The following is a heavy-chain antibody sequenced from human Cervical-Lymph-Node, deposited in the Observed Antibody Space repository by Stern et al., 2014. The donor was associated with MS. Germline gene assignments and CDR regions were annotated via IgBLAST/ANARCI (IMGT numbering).Heavy chain of an antibody. CDR3: ARDTSSPERSDW. D-gene: IGHD1-1*01. CDR1: GFTVSRDY. V-gene: IGHV3-53*01. Sequence: EVQLVESGGGVIQPGGSLRISCTASGFTVSRDYMTWVRQAPGQGLEWVSLMTNVGSTFYTDSVKGRFTISRDDSKNTVYLHMTSLRAEDTAMYYCARDTSSPERSDWWGQGTLVTVSS. J-gene: IGHJ4*02. CDR2: MTNVGST.